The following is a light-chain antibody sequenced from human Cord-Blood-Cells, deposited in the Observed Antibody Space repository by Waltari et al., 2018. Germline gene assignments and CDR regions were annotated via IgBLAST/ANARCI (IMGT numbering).Light chain of an antibody. J-gene: IGLJ1*01. CDR1: TLGDKY. CDR2: QDS. Sequence: SYELTQPPSVSVSPGQTASSTCPGDTLGDKYACWYQQKPGQSPVLVIDQDSKRPSGIPERFSGSNSGNTATLTISGTQAMDEADYYCQAWDSSTYVFGTGTKVTVL. CDR3: QAWDSSTYV. V-gene: IGLV3-1*01.